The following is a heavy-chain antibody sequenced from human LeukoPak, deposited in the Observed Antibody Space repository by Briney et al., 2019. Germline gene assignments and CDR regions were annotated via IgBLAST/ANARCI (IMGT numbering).Heavy chain of an antibody. V-gene: IGHV5-51*01. J-gene: IGHJ4*02. CDR3: ARARVVAAIPTSFDY. CDR2: IYPSDSDT. D-gene: IGHD2-15*01. Sequence: GESLKISCKGSGYSFTSYWIGWVRQMPGKGLEWMGIIYPSDSDTRYSPSFQGQVTISADKSISTAYLQWSSLKASDTAMYYCARARVVAAIPTSFDYWGQGTLVTVSS. CDR1: GYSFTSYW.